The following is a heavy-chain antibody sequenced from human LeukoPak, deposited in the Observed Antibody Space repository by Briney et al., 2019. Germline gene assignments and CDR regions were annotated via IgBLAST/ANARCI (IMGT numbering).Heavy chain of an antibody. Sequence: SETLSLICTVSGGSISSSGYNWDWIRQPPGKGLEWIGNLYDSGSTYYNPSLKSRVTISVDTSNNQFSLKLSSVTAADTAVYYCARHTRPGYSGYEHAFDIWGQGTMGTVSS. CDR3: ARHTRPGYSGYEHAFDI. J-gene: IGHJ3*02. D-gene: IGHD5-12*01. CDR1: GGSISSSGYN. CDR2: LYDSGST. V-gene: IGHV4-39*01.